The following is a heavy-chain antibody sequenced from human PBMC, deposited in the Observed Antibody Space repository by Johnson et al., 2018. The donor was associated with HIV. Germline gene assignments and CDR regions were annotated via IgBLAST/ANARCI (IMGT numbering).Heavy chain of an antibody. Sequence: VQLVESGGGVVQPGRSLRLSCAASGITFDDYAIHWVRQAPGKGLEWVSLISWDGGSTYYADSVKGRFTISRDNSKNSLYLQMNSLRVEDTALYYCANDFWSGSGIWGQGTMVTVSS. CDR1: GITFDDYA. V-gene: IGHV3-43D*03. J-gene: IGHJ3*02. CDR3: ANDFWSGSGI. D-gene: IGHD3-3*01. CDR2: ISWDGGST.